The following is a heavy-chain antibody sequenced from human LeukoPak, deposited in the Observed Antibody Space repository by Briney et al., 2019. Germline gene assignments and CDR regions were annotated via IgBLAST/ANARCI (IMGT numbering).Heavy chain of an antibody. CDR2: IYPGDSDT. J-gene: IGHJ6*03. D-gene: IGHD3-10*01. V-gene: IGHV5-51*01. CDR3: ARHELHYYGSGDYSLKYYYMDV. CDR1: GYSFTSYW. Sequence: GESLKISCKGSGYSFTSYWIGWVRQMPGKGLEWMGIIYPGDSDTRYSPSFQGQVTISADKSISTAYLQWSSLKASDTAMYYCARHELHYYGSGDYSLKYYYMDVWGKGTTVTVSS.